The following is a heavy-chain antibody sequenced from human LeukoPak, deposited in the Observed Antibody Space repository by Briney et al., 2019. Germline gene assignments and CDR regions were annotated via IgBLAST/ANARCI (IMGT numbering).Heavy chain of an antibody. CDR1: GGSISSYY. V-gene: IGHV4-59*01. J-gene: IGHJ4*02. CDR2: IYYSGST. CDR3: ARARENAGTDY. Sequence: PSETLSLTCTVSGGSISSYYWSWIRQPPGKGLEWIGYIYYSGSTNYNPSLKSRVTISVDTSKNQSSLKLSSVTAADMAVYYCARARENAGTDYWGQGTLVTVSS. D-gene: IGHD6-13*01.